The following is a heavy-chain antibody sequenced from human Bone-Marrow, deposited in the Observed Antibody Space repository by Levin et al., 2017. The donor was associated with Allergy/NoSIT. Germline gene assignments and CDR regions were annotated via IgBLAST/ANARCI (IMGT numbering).Heavy chain of an antibody. CDR2: ISDSGSSTYGRGDRT. V-gene: IGHV3-23*01. CDR3: AKDHLVLRFLESSSARSFYYFDC. D-gene: IGHD3-3*01. CDR1: GFTFSSYA. Sequence: GGSLRLSCVASGFTFSSYALSWVRQAPGKGLEWVSSISDSGSSTYGRGDRTYYSDSVKGRFTISRDNSKNTLYLEMNSLRAEDTAVYSCAKDHLVLRFLESSSARSFYYFDCWGQGALVTVSS. J-gene: IGHJ4*02.